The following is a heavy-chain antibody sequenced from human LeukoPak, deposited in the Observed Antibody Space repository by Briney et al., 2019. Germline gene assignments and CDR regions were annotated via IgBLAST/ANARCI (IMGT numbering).Heavy chain of an antibody. CDR1: GYTFTGYY. Sequence: ASVKVSCKASGYTFTGYYMHWVRQAPGQGLEWMGWINPNSGGTNYAQEFQGRVTMTRDTSISTAYMELSRLRSDDTAVYYCARNSLLYYDSSGYYHDYWGQGTLVTVSS. J-gene: IGHJ4*02. CDR3: ARNSLLYYDSSGYYHDY. V-gene: IGHV1-2*02. CDR2: INPNSGGT. D-gene: IGHD3-22*01.